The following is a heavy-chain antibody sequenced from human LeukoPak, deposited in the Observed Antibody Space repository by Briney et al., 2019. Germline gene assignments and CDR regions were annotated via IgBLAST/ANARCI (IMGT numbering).Heavy chain of an antibody. Sequence: PGGSLRLSCAASGFTFSSYAMSWVRQAPGKGLEWVSAISVSGGSTYYADSVKGRFTISRDNSKNTLYLQMNSLRAEDTAVYYCAKYESPSIVVVPAAFDYWGQGTLVTVSS. J-gene: IGHJ4*02. CDR1: GFTFSSYA. D-gene: IGHD2-2*01. CDR3: AKYESPSIVVVPAAFDY. V-gene: IGHV3-23*01. CDR2: ISVSGGST.